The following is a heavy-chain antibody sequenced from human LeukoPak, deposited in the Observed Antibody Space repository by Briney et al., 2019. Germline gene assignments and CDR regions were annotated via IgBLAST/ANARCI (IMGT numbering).Heavy chain of an antibody. CDR3: AKDRLTGYYIRLGFDY. V-gene: IGHV3-23*01. D-gene: IGHD3-9*01. CDR2: ISGSGGST. CDR1: GFTFSSYA. J-gene: IGHJ4*02. Sequence: GGSLRLSCAASGFTFSSYAMSWVRQAPGKGLEWVSAISGSGGSTYYADSVKGRFTISRDNSKNTLYLQMNSLRAEDTAVYYCAKDRLTGYYIRLGFDYWGQGTLVTVSS.